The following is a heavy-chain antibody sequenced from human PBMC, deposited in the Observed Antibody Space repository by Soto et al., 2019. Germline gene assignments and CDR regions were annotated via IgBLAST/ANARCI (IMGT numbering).Heavy chain of an antibody. D-gene: IGHD6-13*01. J-gene: IGHJ4*02. V-gene: IGHV4-59*01. CDR1: GDSINNNY. CDR3: ARGTSWQLPFDY. CDR2: TSYTGST. Sequence: SETLSLTCTVSGDSINNNYWGWIRQPPGKGLEWIGSTSYTGSTDYNPSLKSRVTISGDTSKNQFSLKVSSVTAADTAVYYCARGTSWQLPFDYWGQGTLVTVSS.